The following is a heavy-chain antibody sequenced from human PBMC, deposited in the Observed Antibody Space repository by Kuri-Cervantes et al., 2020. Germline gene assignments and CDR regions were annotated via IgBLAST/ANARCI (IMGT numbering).Heavy chain of an antibody. Sequence: SETLSLTCTVSGGSISSSSYYWGWIRQPPGKGLEWIGSIYYSGSTNYNPSLKSRVTTSVDTSKNQFSLKLSSVTAADTAVYYCAREYIVVVPAALSYYYYGMDVWGQGTTVTVSS. CDR1: GGSISSSSYY. V-gene: IGHV4-39*07. J-gene: IGHJ6*02. D-gene: IGHD2-2*01. CDR2: IYYSGST. CDR3: AREYIVVVPAALSYYYYGMDV.